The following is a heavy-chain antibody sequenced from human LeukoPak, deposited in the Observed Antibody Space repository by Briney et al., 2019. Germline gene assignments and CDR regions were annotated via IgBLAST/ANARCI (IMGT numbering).Heavy chain of an antibody. Sequence: PGGSLRLSCAASGFTFSSYAMHWVRQAPGKGLEYVSAIDGNGGSPYYANSVEGGFTISRDNSKNTLYLQMGSLSTEDTAVYYCARGHEYRGYGQDYWGQGTLVTVSS. CDR1: GFTFSSYA. V-gene: IGHV3-64*01. CDR3: ARGHEYRGYGQDY. D-gene: IGHD5-12*01. J-gene: IGHJ4*02. CDR2: IDGNGGSP.